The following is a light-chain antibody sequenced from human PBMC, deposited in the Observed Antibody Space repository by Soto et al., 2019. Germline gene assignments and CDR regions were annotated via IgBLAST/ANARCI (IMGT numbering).Light chain of an antibody. V-gene: IGLV2-8*01. CDR1: SSDVGGYNY. CDR3: SSYAGSNNLV. Sequence: QSVLTQPPSASGSPGQSVTISCTGTSSDVGGYNYVSWYQQHPGKAPKLMIYEVSKRPSGAPDRFSGSKSGNTASLTVSGLQAEDEADYYCSSYAGSNNLVFGTGTKVTVL. J-gene: IGLJ1*01. CDR2: EVS.